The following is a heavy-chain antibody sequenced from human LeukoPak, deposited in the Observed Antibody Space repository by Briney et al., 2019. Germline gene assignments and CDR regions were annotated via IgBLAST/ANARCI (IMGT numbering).Heavy chain of an antibody. CDR1: GGSISSYY. CDR2: IYTSGST. J-gene: IGHJ5*02. CDR3: AIEGRVPAALPDNWFDP. D-gene: IGHD2-2*01. Sequence: PSETLSLTCTVSGGSISSYYWSWIRQPAGKGLEWIGRIYTSGSTNYNPSLKSRVTMSVDTSKNQFSLKLSSVTAADTAVYYCAIEGRVPAALPDNWFDPWGQGTLVTVSS. V-gene: IGHV4-4*07.